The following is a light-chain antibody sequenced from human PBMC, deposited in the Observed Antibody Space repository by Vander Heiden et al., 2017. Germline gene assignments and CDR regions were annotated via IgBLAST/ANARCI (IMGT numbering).Light chain of an antibody. CDR3: TSFTSSSPHYF. Sequence: QSALTQPASVSGSPGQSITISCTGTSSDIGAYDYVSWYQHHPGKSPKLMIYDVSSRPSGVSDRFSGSKSANTASLTISELQAEDEADYYCTSFTSSSPHYFFGTGTKVTVL. CDR2: DVS. J-gene: IGLJ1*01. V-gene: IGLV2-14*03. CDR1: SSDIGAYDY.